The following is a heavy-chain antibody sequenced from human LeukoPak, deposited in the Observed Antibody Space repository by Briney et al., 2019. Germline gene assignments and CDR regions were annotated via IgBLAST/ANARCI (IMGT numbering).Heavy chain of an antibody. D-gene: IGHD3-22*01. CDR1: GFTFSSYA. Sequence: GGSLRLSCAASGFTFSSYAMHWVRQAPGKGLEWVAVISYDGSNKYYADSVKGRFTISRDNSKNTLYLQMNSLRAKDTAVYYCARGQSITMIVVVPYFDYWGQGTLVTVSS. J-gene: IGHJ4*02. CDR2: ISYDGSNK. V-gene: IGHV3-30-3*01. CDR3: ARGQSITMIVVVPYFDY.